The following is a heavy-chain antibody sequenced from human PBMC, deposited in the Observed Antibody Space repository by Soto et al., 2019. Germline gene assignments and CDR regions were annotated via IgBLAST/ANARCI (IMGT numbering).Heavy chain of an antibody. Sequence: SVKVSCKASGGTFSSYAISWVRQAPGQGLEWMGGIIPIFGTANYAQKFQGRVTITADKSTSTAYMELSSLRSEDTAVYYCARSPHYYGSVSYYKSNYFGMDVWGQGTKVTVS. D-gene: IGHD3-10*01. CDR3: ARSPHYYGSVSYYKSNYFGMDV. CDR2: IIPIFGTA. V-gene: IGHV1-69*06. J-gene: IGHJ6*02. CDR1: GGTFSSYA.